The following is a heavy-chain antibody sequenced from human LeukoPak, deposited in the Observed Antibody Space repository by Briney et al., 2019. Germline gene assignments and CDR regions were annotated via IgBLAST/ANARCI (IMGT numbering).Heavy chain of an antibody. CDR3: ARVAVGGYYYYYYYMDV. D-gene: IGHD2-15*01. CDR2: IYHSGST. Sequence: SETLSLTCAVSGGSISSSNWWSWVRQPPGKGLEWIGEIYHSGSTNYNPSLKSRVTISVDKSKNQFSLKLSSVTATDTAVYYCARVAVGGYYYYYYYMDVWGKGTTVTVSS. V-gene: IGHV4-4*02. J-gene: IGHJ6*03. CDR1: GGSISSSNW.